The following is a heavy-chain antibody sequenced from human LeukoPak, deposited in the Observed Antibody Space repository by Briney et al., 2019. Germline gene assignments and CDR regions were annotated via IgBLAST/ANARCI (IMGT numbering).Heavy chain of an antibody. Sequence: GGSLRLSCAASGFTFSSYSMNWVRQAPGKGLEWVSSISSSSSYIYYADSVKGRFTISRDNAKNSLYLQMNSLRAEDTAVYYCARDDYYGSGSFSFHYWGQGTLVTVSS. CDR3: ARDDYYGSGSFSFHY. CDR2: ISSSSSYI. J-gene: IGHJ4*02. D-gene: IGHD3-10*01. V-gene: IGHV3-21*01. CDR1: GFTFSSYS.